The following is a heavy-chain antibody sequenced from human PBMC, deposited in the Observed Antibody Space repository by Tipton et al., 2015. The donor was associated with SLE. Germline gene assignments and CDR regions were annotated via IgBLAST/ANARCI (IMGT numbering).Heavy chain of an antibody. D-gene: IGHD3-10*01. CDR1: GGSISSSSYY. Sequence: LRLSCTVSGGSISSSSYYWGWIRQPPGKGLEWIGSIYYSGSTYYNPSLKSRVTISVDTSKNQFSLKLSSVAAADTAVYYCARASYYGSGSYYPLDYWGQGTLVTVSS. CDR3: ARASYYGSGSYYPLDY. V-gene: IGHV4-39*07. CDR2: IYYSGST. J-gene: IGHJ4*02.